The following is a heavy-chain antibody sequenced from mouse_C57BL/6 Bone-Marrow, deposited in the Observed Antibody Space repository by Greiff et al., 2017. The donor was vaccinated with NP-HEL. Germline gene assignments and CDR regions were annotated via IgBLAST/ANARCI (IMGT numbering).Heavy chain of an antibody. CDR2: IDPETGGT. Sequence: VQLQQSGAELVRPGASVTLSCKASGYTFTDYEMHWVKQTPVHGLEWIGAIDPETGGTAYNQKFTGKAILTADKSSSTAYMELRSLTSEDSAVYYCTREYYGSSYEGYWGQGTTLTVSS. D-gene: IGHD1-1*01. V-gene: IGHV1-15*01. CDR3: TREYYGSSYEGY. CDR1: GYTFTDYE. J-gene: IGHJ2*01.